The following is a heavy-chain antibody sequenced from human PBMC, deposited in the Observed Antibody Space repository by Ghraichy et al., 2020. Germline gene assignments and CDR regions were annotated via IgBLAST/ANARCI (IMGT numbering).Heavy chain of an antibody. CDR3: ARGGIAAAGPDYYYYGMDV. V-gene: IGHV3-21*01. J-gene: IGHJ6*02. Sequence: GGSLRLSCAASGFTFSSYSMNWVRQAPGKGLEWVSSISSSSSYIYYADSVKGRFTISRDNAKNSLYLQMNSLRAEDTAVYYCARGGIAAAGPDYYYYGMDVWGQGTTVTVSS. CDR2: ISSSSSYI. D-gene: IGHD6-13*01. CDR1: GFTFSSYS.